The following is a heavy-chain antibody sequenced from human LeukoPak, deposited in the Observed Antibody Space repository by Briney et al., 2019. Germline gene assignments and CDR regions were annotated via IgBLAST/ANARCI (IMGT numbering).Heavy chain of an antibody. D-gene: IGHD4-17*01. V-gene: IGHV3-30*03. CDR1: GFTFTHYA. J-gene: IGHJ3*02. CDR3: ARGQVTTVTRLAAFDI. CDR2: IFYDGTIQ. Sequence: PGGSLRLSCAASGFTFTHYAMHWVRQTPGKGLEWVAVIFYDGTIQYYSDSVRGRLIVSRDNPKNTLYLQMNSLRAEDTAVYYCARGQVTTVTRLAAFDIWGQGTMVTVSS.